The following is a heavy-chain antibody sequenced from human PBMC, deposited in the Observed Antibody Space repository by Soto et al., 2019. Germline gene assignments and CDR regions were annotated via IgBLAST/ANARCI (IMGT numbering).Heavy chain of an antibody. J-gene: IGHJ4*02. CDR2: ISGSGHRT. V-gene: IGHV3-23*01. Sequence: EVQLLESGGGSVQPGGSLRLSCAASGFNFSNYAMTWVRQAPGKGLEWVSGISGSGHRTYSADSVKGRFTISRHNSKNTLYVQMNSLRAQDPAVYYCAKGAYGSGSYDYCGQGTLVTVSS. CDR3: AKGAYGSGSYDY. D-gene: IGHD3-10*01. CDR1: GFNFSNYA.